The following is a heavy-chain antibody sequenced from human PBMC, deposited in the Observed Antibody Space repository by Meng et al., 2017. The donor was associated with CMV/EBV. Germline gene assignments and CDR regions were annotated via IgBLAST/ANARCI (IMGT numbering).Heavy chain of an antibody. CDR1: GFTFSSYS. V-gene: IGHV3-21*01. D-gene: IGHD3-10*01. J-gene: IGHJ6*02. CDR2: ISSSSSYI. Sequence: GGSLRLSCAASGFTFSSYSMNWVRQAPGKGLEWVSSISSSSSYIYYADSVKGRFTISRDNAKNSLYLQMNSLRAEDTAVYYRARDRVGSGSYYWYYYYYYGMDVWGQGTTVTVSS. CDR3: ARDRVGSGSYYWYYYYYYGMDV.